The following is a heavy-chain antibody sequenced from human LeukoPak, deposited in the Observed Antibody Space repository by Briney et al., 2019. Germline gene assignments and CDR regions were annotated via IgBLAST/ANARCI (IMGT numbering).Heavy chain of an antibody. Sequence: GGSLRLSCAASGFTFSSYAMTWVRQAPGKGLEWFSAVSGSGDTTYYADSVQGRFSISRDNSKNTLYVQMNSLSPEDTAIYYCAKGPVVPMATYFFDFWGPGTLVIVSS. CDR1: GFTFSSYA. V-gene: IGHV3-23*01. CDR2: VSGSGDTT. J-gene: IGHJ4*02. CDR3: AKGPVVPMATYFFDF. D-gene: IGHD2-2*01.